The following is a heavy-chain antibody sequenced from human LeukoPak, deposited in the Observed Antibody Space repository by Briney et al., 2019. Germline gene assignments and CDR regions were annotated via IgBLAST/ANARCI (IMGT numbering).Heavy chain of an antibody. CDR2: IFDSEIT. Sequence: SETLSLTCTVSGGFISRYYWSWIRQPPGKGLEWIGYIFDSEITKYNPSLMSRVTMSVDTSKNHFSLKLSSVTAADTAVYYCARHIYGNDWFDPWGQGTLVTVSS. CDR1: GGFISRYY. V-gene: IGHV4-59*08. J-gene: IGHJ5*02. D-gene: IGHD3-10*01. CDR3: ARHIYGNDWFDP.